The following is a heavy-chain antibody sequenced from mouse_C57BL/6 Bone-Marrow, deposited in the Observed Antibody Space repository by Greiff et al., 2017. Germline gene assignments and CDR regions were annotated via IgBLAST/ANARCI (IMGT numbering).Heavy chain of an antibody. CDR2: IRNKANSHAS. Sequence: EVKLVESGGGLVQPGGSMKLSCAASGFTFSDAWMDWVRQSPEQGLEWVAEIRNKANSHASYYAESVKGRFTISRDDSKSSVYLQRNSLRAEDTGIYYCTRNRGPYFDYGGQGTTLTVSS. J-gene: IGHJ2*01. D-gene: IGHD3-3*01. V-gene: IGHV6-6*01. CDR1: GFTFSDAW. CDR3: TRNRGPYFDY.